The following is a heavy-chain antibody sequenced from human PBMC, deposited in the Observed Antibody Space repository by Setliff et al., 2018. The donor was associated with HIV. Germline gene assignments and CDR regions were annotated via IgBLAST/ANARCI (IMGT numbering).Heavy chain of an antibody. CDR1: GFTFSSYG. CDR2: IRYDGST. Sequence: GGSLRLSCAASGFTFSSYGMHWARQAPGKGLEWVAFIRYDGSTYYADSVKGRFTISRDNSKNTLYLQMGSLRAEDTAVYYCARVVGPKYPPLVSRAREFDYWGQGTLVTVSS. D-gene: IGHD2-2*01. CDR3: ARVVGPKYPPLVSRAREFDY. V-gene: IGHV3-30*02. J-gene: IGHJ4*02.